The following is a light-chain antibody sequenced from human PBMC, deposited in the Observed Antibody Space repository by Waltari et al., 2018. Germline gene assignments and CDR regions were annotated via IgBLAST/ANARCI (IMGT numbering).Light chain of an antibody. Sequence: QSAPTQPPSVSGSPGQSVTISCTGTSIHIRDEKHASWFQHNPGTAPKVIMYAVSERPSGVPDRFSGSKSGNTASLTISGLQSEDESHYFCCSYAGQFTWVFGGGTKLTVL. CDR2: AVS. CDR1: SIHIRDEKH. V-gene: IGLV2-11*01. J-gene: IGLJ2*01. CDR3: CSYAGQFTWV.